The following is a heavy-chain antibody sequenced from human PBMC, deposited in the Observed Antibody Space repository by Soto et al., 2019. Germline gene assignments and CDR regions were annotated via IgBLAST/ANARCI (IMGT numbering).Heavy chain of an antibody. D-gene: IGHD2-15*01. CDR3: AKAQYCSGGSCYGWGDAFDI. CDR2: ISDSSGRT. V-gene: IGHV3-23*01. Sequence: GGSLRLSCAASGFTFSNYAMNWVRQAPGKGLAWVSAISDSSGRTYYADSLKGRFTVSRDNSKNTLYLQMNSLRAEDTAVYYCAKAQYCSGGSCYGWGDAFDIWGQGTMVTVSS. CDR1: GFTFSNYA. J-gene: IGHJ3*02.